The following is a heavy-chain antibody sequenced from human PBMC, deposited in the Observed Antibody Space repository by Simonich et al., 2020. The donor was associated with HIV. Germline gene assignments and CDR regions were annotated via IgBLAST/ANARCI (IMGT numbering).Heavy chain of an antibody. CDR2: ISTYNTNT. D-gene: IGHD6-6*01. CDR1: GYTFTSYG. V-gene: IGHV1-18*01. J-gene: IGHJ1*01. Sequence: GAEVKKPGASVKVSCKASGYTFTSYGINWVRQAPGQGLEWLGWISTYNTNTNYAQKLQDRVTMTADTSTSTAYMDLRSLRSDDTALYYCARDPEQLVRAEYFQHWGQGTLVTVSS. CDR3: ARDPEQLVRAEYFQH.